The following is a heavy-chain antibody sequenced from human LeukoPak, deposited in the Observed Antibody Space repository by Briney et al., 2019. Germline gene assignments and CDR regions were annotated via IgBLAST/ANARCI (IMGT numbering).Heavy chain of an antibody. CDR1: GYSFTNYW. D-gene: IGHD2-15*01. J-gene: IGHJ3*02. CDR2: IQPGDSDT. V-gene: IGHV5-51*01. Sequence: GQSLNISCTGSGYSFTNYWIGWARHTPGKGLEWMGIIQPGDSDTRYSPSFQGQVTISVDKSISTAYLQWSSLKASDTAMYYCARRGLLGYCSGASCYDAFDIWGQGIMVTVSS. CDR3: ARRGLLGYCSGASCYDAFDI.